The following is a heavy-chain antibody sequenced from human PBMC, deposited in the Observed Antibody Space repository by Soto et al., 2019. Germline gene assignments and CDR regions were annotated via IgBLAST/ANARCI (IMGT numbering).Heavy chain of an antibody. CDR2: IDNAGTDS. D-gene: IGHD3-10*01. CDR3: ARGWFGPDV. J-gene: IGHJ6*04. Sequence: EVQLVESGGGLVQPGGSLRLSCAASGFTLSGRSMHWVRQAPGKGLVWVSGIDNAGTDSTYADSVKGRFTSSRDNAKNMLYLQMNSLRAGDTAVYYCARGWFGPDVWGKGTTVTVSS. CDR1: GFTLSGRS. V-gene: IGHV3-74*01.